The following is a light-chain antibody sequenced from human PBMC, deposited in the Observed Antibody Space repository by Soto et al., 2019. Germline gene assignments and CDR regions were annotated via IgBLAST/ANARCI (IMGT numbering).Light chain of an antibody. CDR2: EVS. CDR3: SSYTSSGTLVV. V-gene: IGLV2-14*01. CDR1: SSDIGGYKY. J-gene: IGLJ2*01. Sequence: QSALTQPASVSGSPGQSITISCTGTSSDIGGYKYVSWYQHHPGKDPKLMIFEVSNRPSGVSNRFSGSKSVNTASLTISGLQADDEAEYYCSSYTSSGTLVVFGGGTKRTVL.